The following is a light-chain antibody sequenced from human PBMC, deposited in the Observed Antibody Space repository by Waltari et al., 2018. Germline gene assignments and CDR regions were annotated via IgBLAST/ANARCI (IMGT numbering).Light chain of an antibody. CDR1: QSVSSN. CDR2: RAS. V-gene: IGKV3-15*01. Sequence: EIVMTQSPATLSVSPGERATLSCTASQSVSSNLAWYQQKPGQAPRLLIYRASTRAPGIPARFSGSGSGTEFTLTISSLQSEDFAVYHCQQYNNWPPLTFGGGTKVEIK. CDR3: QQYNNWPPLT. J-gene: IGKJ4*01.